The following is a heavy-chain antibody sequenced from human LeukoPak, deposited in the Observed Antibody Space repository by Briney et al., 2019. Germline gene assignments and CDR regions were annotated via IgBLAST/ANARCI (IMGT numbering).Heavy chain of an antibody. V-gene: IGHV4-39*07. Sequence: SSETLSLTCAVSGGSISSSSYYWGWIRQPPGKGLEWIGSIYYSGSTYYNPSLKSRVTISVDNSKNQFSLKLSSVTAADTAVYYCARGPVIPAAIGCWFDPWGQGTLVTVSS. J-gene: IGHJ5*02. D-gene: IGHD2-2*01. CDR2: IYYSGST. CDR3: ARGPVIPAAIGCWFDP. CDR1: GGSISSSSYY.